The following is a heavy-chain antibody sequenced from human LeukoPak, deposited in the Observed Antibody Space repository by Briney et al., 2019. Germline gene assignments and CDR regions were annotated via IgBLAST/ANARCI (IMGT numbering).Heavy chain of an antibody. CDR1: GGPISSNY. Sequence: SETLSLTCTVSGGPISSNYWSWIRQPPGKGLERIGKIYWSGSTNYNPSLKSRVNISLDTSKNQFSLKLSSVTAADTAVYYCARVYDSSGYDAFDIWGQGTMVTVSS. J-gene: IGHJ3*02. CDR2: IYWSGST. CDR3: ARVYDSSGYDAFDI. V-gene: IGHV4-59*01. D-gene: IGHD3-22*01.